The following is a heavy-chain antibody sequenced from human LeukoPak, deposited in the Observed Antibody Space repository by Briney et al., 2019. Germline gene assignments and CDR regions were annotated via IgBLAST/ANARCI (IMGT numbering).Heavy chain of an antibody. V-gene: IGHV4-30-4*08. CDR2: IYYSGST. CDR3: ARDCRPYDFWSGYQNDAFDI. CDR1: GGSISSGDYY. Sequence: PSETLSLTCTVSGGSISSGDYYWSWIRQPPGKGLEWIGYIYYSGSTYYNPSLKSRVTISVDTSKNQFSLKLSSVTAADTAVYYCARDCRPYDFWSGYQNDAFDIWGQGTMVTVSS. J-gene: IGHJ3*02. D-gene: IGHD3-3*01.